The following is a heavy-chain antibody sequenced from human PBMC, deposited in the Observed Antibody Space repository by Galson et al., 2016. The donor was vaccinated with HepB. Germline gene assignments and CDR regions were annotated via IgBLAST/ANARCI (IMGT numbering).Heavy chain of an antibody. Sequence: SLRLSCAASGFTFSSYTMHWARQAPGKGLEWVAVIWFDGTNDYYADSVKGRFTISRDNSKNTLYLQMNSLRAEDTAVYYCARGVSKYNSGWYFDYRGQGTTVTVAS. D-gene: IGHD6-19*01. J-gene: IGHJ4*03. CDR3: ARGVSKYNSGWYFDY. CDR2: IWFDGTND. CDR1: GFTFSSYT. V-gene: IGHV3-30-3*01.